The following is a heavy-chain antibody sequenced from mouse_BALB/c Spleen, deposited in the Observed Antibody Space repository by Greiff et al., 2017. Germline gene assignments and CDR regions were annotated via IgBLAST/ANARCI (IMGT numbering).Heavy chain of an antibody. CDR2: INSNGGST. CDR1: GFTFSSYG. V-gene: IGHV5-6-3*01. J-gene: IGHJ2*01. CDR3: AREGVRYFDY. Sequence: EVQVVESGGGLVQPGGSLKLSCAASGFTFSSYGMSWVRQTPDKRLELVATINSNGGSTYYPDSVKGRFTISRDNAKNTLYLQMSSLKSEDTAMYYCAREGVRYFDYWGQGTTVTVSS. D-gene: IGHD2-14*01.